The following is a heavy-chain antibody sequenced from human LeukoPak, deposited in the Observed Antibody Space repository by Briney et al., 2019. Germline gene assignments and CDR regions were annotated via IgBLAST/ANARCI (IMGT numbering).Heavy chain of an antibody. V-gene: IGHV4-39*07. D-gene: IGHD6-19*01. CDR2: IYYSGST. CDR3: ARIGDSSGWYGDTPTREFDP. J-gene: IGHJ5*02. CDR1: GGSISSSSYY. Sequence: KSSETLSLTCTVSGGSISSSSYYWGWIRQPPGKGLEWIGSIYYSGSTYYNPSLKSRVTISVDTSKSQFSLKLSSVTAADTAVYYCARIGDSSGWYGDTPTREFDPWGQGTLVTVSS.